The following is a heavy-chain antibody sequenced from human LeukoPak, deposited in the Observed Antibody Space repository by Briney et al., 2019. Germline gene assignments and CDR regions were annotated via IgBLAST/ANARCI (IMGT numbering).Heavy chain of an antibody. CDR3: ARLAYGSGSYHY. Sequence: NPSETLSLTCAVYGGSFSGYYWSWIPQPPGKGLECIGEINHSGSTNYNPSLKSRVTISVDTSKNQFSLKLSSVTAADTAVYYCARLAYGSGSYHYWGQGTLVTVSS. D-gene: IGHD3-10*01. J-gene: IGHJ4*02. CDR2: INHSGST. V-gene: IGHV4-34*01. CDR1: GGSFSGYY.